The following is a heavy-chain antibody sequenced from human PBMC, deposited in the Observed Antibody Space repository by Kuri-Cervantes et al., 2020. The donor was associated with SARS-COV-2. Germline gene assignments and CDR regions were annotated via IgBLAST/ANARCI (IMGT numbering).Heavy chain of an antibody. Sequence: ASVKVSRKASGYTFTSYAMHWVRQAPGQRLEWLGWINAGNGNTKYSQKFQGRVTVTRDTSASTAYMELSSLRSEDTAVYYCATTSEYCSGGSCHGNYWGQGTLVTVSS. CDR3: ATTSEYCSGGSCHGNY. CDR2: INAGNGNT. CDR1: GYTFTSYA. J-gene: IGHJ4*02. V-gene: IGHV1-3*01. D-gene: IGHD2-15*01.